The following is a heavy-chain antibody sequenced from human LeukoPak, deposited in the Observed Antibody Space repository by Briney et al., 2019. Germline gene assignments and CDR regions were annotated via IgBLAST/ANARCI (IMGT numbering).Heavy chain of an antibody. V-gene: IGHV4-34*01. D-gene: IGHD3-9*01. CDR1: GGSFSGYY. Sequence: PSETLSLTCAVYGGSFSGYYWSWIRQPPGKGLEWIGEINHSGSTNYNPSLKSRVTISVDTSKNQFSLKLSSVTAADTAVYYCARDRYDILTGYYNWFDPWGQGTLVTVSS. J-gene: IGHJ5*02. CDR3: ARDRYDILTGYYNWFDP. CDR2: INHSGST.